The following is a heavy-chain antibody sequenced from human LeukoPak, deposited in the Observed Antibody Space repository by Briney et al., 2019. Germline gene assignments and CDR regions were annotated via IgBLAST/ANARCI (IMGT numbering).Heavy chain of an antibody. CDR1: GFPFTLYN. D-gene: IGHD3-10*01. CDR2: ISSSTNTI. Sequence: GGSLRLSCEVSGFPFTLYNMNWVRQAPGKGLEWLSYISSSTNTIYYADSVKGRFTISRDNSKNTLYLQMNSLRAEDTAVYYCARDAHTGSGTYWGGVDYYYGLDVWGQGTTVTVSS. J-gene: IGHJ6*02. CDR3: ARDAHTGSGTYWGGVDYYYGLDV. V-gene: IGHV3-48*01.